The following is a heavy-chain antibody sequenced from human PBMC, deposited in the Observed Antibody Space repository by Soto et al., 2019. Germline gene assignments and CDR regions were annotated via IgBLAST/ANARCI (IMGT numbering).Heavy chain of an antibody. Sequence: SETLSLTCTVSGGSISSSSYYWGWIRQPPGKGLEWIGSIYYSGSTYYNPSLKSRVTISVDTSKNQFSLKLSSVTAADTAVYYCARHEGITMGRGVIVYYYYGMDVWGQGTTVT. D-gene: IGHD3-10*01. V-gene: IGHV4-39*01. J-gene: IGHJ6*02. CDR3: ARHEGITMGRGVIVYYYYGMDV. CDR2: IYYSGST. CDR1: GGSISSSSYY.